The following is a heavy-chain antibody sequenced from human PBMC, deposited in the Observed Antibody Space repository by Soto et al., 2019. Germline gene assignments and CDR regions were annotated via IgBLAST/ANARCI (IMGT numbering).Heavy chain of an antibody. CDR2: ISSSGSTM. J-gene: IGHJ4*02. CDR1: GFTFSDYY. V-gene: IGHV3-11*01. Sequence: GGSLRLSCAASGFTFSDYYMNWIRQAPGKGLEWVSYISSSGSTMYYADSVKGRFTISRDNAKNSLYLQMNSLRAEDTAVYYCARDTGNYYIGNFDYWGQGTLVTVSS. CDR3: ARDTGNYYIGNFDY. D-gene: IGHD3-10*01.